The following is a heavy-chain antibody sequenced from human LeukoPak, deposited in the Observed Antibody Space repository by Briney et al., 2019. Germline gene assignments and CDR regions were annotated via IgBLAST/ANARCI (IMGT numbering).Heavy chain of an antibody. V-gene: IGHV3-48*03. Sequence: PGGSLRLSCAASGFMFSSYEMNWVRQAPGKGLEWVSYITASAMTIHYADSVKGRFTISRDNAKNSVYLQMDSLSDEDTAVYYCARGSSGVDYRGQGTLVTVSS. D-gene: IGHD2-15*01. CDR2: ITASAMTI. CDR3: ARGSSGVDY. CDR1: GFMFSSYE. J-gene: IGHJ4*02.